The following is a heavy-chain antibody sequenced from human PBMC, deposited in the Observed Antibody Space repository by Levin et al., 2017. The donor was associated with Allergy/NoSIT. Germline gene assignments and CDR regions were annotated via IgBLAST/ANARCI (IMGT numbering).Heavy chain of an antibody. J-gene: IGHJ2*01. V-gene: IGHV3-7*03. Sequence: GGSLRLSCAASGFTFSTYWMSWVRQTPGKGLEWVANIRQDGSDKYYVDSVKGRFTISRDNTKNSLFLQMNSLRAEDTAVYYCVREQYCNTSGCYLWWHFDLWGRGALVTVSS. CDR2: IRQDGSDK. D-gene: IGHD2/OR15-2a*01. CDR1: GFTFSTYW. CDR3: VREQYCNTSGCYLWWHFDL.